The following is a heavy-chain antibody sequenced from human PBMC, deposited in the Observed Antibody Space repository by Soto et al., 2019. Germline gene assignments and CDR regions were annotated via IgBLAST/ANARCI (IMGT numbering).Heavy chain of an antibody. CDR1: GFTFSSYT. CDR3: AKGHGSGWPTYFDS. Sequence: EVQLLESGGGLVQRGGSLRLSCAASGFTFSSYTMNWVRQAPGKGLEWVSAISGSGGSTYYADSVKGRFTISRDNSKNTLYLQMNSLRAEDTAVYYCAKGHGSGWPTYFDSWGQGTLVTVSS. V-gene: IGHV3-23*01. CDR2: ISGSGGST. D-gene: IGHD6-19*01. J-gene: IGHJ4*02.